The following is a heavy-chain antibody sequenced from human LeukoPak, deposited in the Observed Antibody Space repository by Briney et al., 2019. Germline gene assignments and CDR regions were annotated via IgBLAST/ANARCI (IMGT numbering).Heavy chain of an antibody. CDR3: AGRTVRIAGDAFDI. CDR2: INPNSGGT. V-gene: IGHV1-2*02. CDR1: GYTFTGYY. J-gene: IGHJ3*02. D-gene: IGHD6-13*01. Sequence: ASVKVSCKASGYTFTGYYMHWVRQAPGQGLEWMGWINPNSGGTNYAQKFQGRVTMTRDTSISTAYMELSRLRSDDTAVYYCAGRTVRIAGDAFDIWGQGTMVTVSS.